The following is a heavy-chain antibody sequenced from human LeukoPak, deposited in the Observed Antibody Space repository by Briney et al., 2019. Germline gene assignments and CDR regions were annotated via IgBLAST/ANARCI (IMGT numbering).Heavy chain of an antibody. D-gene: IGHD2-15*01. Sequence: PGGSLRLSCAASGFTFSSYAMHWVRQAPGKGLEWVAVISYDGSNKYYADSVKGRFTISRDISKNTLYLQMNSLRAEDTAVYYCAKDLVVAGTGYYGMDVWGQGTTVTVSS. J-gene: IGHJ6*02. V-gene: IGHV3-30-3*02. CDR2: ISYDGSNK. CDR1: GFTFSSYA. CDR3: AKDLVVAGTGYYGMDV.